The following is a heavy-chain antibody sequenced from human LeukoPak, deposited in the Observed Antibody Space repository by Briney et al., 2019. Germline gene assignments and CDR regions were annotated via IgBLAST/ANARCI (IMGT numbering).Heavy chain of an antibody. CDR1: GCTISNFY. V-gene: IGHV4-59*13. CDR2: MYYGGSP. D-gene: IGHD1-26*01. J-gene: IGHJ5*02. CDR3: VTGRYSYGWYDH. Sequence: SETLSLTCTASGCTISNFYWSWIRQPPGKGLEWIGYMYYGGSPNYNPSLKSRVITSLDTSKNQFSLKLNSVTTADTAAYYCVTGRYSYGWYDHWGQGILVTVSS.